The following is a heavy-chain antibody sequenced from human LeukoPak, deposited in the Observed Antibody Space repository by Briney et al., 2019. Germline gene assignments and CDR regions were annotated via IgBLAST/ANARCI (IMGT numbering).Heavy chain of an antibody. CDR3: ARDEGGGGY. CDR1: GGSFSGYY. J-gene: IGHJ4*02. Sequence: SETLSLTCTVYGGSFSGYYWNWIRQPPGKGLEWIGEINHSGSTNYNPSLKSRITISEDTSKNQVSLKLSSVTAADTAVYYCARDEGGGGYWGQGTLVTVSS. D-gene: IGHD3-10*01. V-gene: IGHV4-34*01. CDR2: INHSGST.